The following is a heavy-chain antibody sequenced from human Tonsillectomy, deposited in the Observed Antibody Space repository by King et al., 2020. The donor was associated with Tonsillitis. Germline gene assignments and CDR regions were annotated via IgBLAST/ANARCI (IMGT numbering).Heavy chain of an antibody. CDR3: ARVGYDFWSGYYGDY. CDR1: GGSISSGSYY. Sequence: VQLQESGPGLVKPSQTLSLTCTVSGGSISSGSYYWSWIRQPAGKGLEWIGRIYTSGSTNYNPSLKSRVTMSVDTSKNQFSLKLSSVTAADTAVYYCARVGYDFWSGYYGDYWGQGTLVTVSS. V-gene: IGHV4-61*02. D-gene: IGHD3-3*01. J-gene: IGHJ4*02. CDR2: IYTSGST.